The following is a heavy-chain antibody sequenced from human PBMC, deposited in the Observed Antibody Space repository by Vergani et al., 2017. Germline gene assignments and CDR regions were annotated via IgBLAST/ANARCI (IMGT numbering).Heavy chain of an antibody. J-gene: IGHJ4*02. V-gene: IGHV3-23*04. CDR1: GFALNRHA. D-gene: IGHD3-10*01. CDR2: LSASDRRT. Sequence: VQLVESGGGVVQPGTSLRLSCVVSGFALNRHAMYWVRQAPGKGLEWVSTLSASDRRTHYADSVKGRFTISRDISKNMLFLQMNNLRTEDTAIYYCAKQYFVSGNYLFDYWGQGTLVTVSS. CDR3: AKQYFVSGNYLFDY.